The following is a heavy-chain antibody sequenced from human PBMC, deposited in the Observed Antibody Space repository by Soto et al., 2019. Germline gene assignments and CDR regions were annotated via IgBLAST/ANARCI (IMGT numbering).Heavy chain of an antibody. CDR3: ARLGGYCSSTSCYGYYGMDV. CDR1: GGSLSSGPYS. D-gene: IGHD2-2*01. J-gene: IGHJ6*02. CDR2: FYYSGST. V-gene: IGHV4-39*01. Sequence: QLQLQESGPGLVKPSETLPLTCSVSGGSLSSGPYSWGWIRQPPGKGLEWIGTFYYSGSTHYNPSLASRVTISVDTSKNQFSLKVTSVTAADTAMYYCARLGGYCSSTSCYGYYGMDVWGQGTTVTVSS.